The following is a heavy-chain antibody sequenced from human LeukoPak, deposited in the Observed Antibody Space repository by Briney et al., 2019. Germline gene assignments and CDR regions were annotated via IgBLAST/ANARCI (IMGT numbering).Heavy chain of an antibody. J-gene: IGHJ4*01. CDR1: GFTFSDYY. Sequence: PGGSLRLSCAASGFTFSDYYMSWIRQAPGKGLEWVSYISSSGSTIYYADSVKGRFTISRDISKNTLYLEMDSLRGEDTAAYYCARAYDSSWHNFDYWGQGSLVTVSS. CDR3: ARAYDSSWHNFDY. D-gene: IGHD6-13*01. V-gene: IGHV3-11*04. CDR2: ISSSGSTI.